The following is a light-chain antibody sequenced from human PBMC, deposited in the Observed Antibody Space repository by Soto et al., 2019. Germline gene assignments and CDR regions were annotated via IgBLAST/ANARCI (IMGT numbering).Light chain of an antibody. Sequence: DIQMTQSPSTLYASVGDRVTITCRASQSIGASLAWFQQKPGKAPNLLIYKASSLESGVPSRFSGSGSGTEFTLTIRTLQPDDFATYYCQQYNSSPLTFGGGTNVEIK. CDR1: QSIGAS. CDR3: QQYNSSPLT. V-gene: IGKV1-5*03. J-gene: IGKJ4*01. CDR2: KAS.